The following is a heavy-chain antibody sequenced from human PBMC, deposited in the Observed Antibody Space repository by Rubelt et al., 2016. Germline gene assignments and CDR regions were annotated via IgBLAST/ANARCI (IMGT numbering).Heavy chain of an antibody. CDR3: VRDHCGGDCYSFGDY. Sequence: QVQLVQSGAEVKKPGASVKVSCKASGYTFTSYYMHWVRQAPGQGLEWMGIINPSGGSTSYAQKFQGRVTMTRDTSPSTVYMEVSRLKSDDTAIYYCVRDHCGGDCYSFGDYWGQGTLVTVSS. D-gene: IGHD2-21*01. V-gene: IGHV1-46*01. J-gene: IGHJ4*02. CDR2: INPSGGST. CDR1: GYTFTSYY.